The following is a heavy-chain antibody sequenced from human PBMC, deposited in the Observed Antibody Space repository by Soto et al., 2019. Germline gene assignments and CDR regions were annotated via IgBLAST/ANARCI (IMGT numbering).Heavy chain of an antibody. Sequence: EVQLLESGGGLVQPGGSLRLSCAASGFTFSRYAMSWVRQAPGKGLEWVSAISGSGGSTYYADSVKGRFTISRDNSKNALYLQMHSLRAEVTAGYYCAKDSYGYLDYLGQGTLVT. D-gene: IGHD5-18*01. V-gene: IGHV3-23*01. CDR1: GFTFSRYA. CDR2: ISGSGGST. CDR3: AKDSYGYLDY. J-gene: IGHJ4*02.